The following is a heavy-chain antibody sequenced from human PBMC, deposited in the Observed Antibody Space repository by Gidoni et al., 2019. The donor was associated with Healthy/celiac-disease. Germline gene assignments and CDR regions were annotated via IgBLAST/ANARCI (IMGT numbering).Heavy chain of an antibody. CDR1: GFNFSRQA. V-gene: IGHV3-23*04. CDR3: ARAAVGYCSGGSCYLFVF. CDR2: ISGSGGST. J-gene: IGHJ4*02. Sequence: EVQLVESGGGLVKRGGSLSTYGAASGFNFSRQAISWLRQAPGKGLEWVSAISGSGGSTYYADSVKDRFTISRDNSKNTLYLQINSLRAEDTAVYYCARAAVGYCSGGSCYLFVFWGQGTLVTVSS. D-gene: IGHD2-15*01.